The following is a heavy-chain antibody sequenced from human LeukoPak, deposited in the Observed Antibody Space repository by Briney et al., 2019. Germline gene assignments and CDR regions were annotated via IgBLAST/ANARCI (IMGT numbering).Heavy chain of an antibody. D-gene: IGHD3-22*01. CDR2: ISWNSGSI. CDR3: AKDYYDSSGHGGAFDI. Sequence: GGSLRLSCAASGFTFSSYWMSWVRQAPGKGLEWVSGISWNSGSIGYADSVKGRFTISRDNAKNSLYLQMNSLRAEDTALYSCAKDYYDSSGHGGAFDIWGQGTMVTVSS. CDR1: GFTFSSYW. J-gene: IGHJ3*02. V-gene: IGHV3-9*01.